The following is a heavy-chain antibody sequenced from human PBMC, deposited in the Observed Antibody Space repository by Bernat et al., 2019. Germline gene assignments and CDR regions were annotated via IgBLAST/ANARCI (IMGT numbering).Heavy chain of an antibody. J-gene: IGHJ2*01. CDR2: IKQDGSEK. V-gene: IGHV3-7*01. D-gene: IGHD3-16*02. CDR1: GFTFSSHW. CDR3: ARRYQYTAGYWWFEL. Sequence: DVQLVESGGGFVQPGGSLRLSCAVSGFTFSSHWMSWVRQAPGKGLEWVANIKQDGSEKDYVDSRKGRFTISRDNAKNSLYLHMNSLSFEDTAVYYCARRYQYTAGYWWFELWGRGTLVTVSS.